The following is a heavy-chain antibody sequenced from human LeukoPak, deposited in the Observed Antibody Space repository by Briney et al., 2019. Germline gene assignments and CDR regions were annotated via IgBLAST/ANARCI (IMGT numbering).Heavy chain of an antibody. CDR3: ARGTGDTFDF. CDR2: IYYGGTT. D-gene: IGHD7-27*01. Sequence: ASQTLSLTCTVSGDSISSDCYWSWFRQHPGKGLEWIAYIYYGGTTYYNPSLESRVSISVDTSKNQFSLSLTSVTAADTAVYFCARGTGDTFDFWGRGTLVTVSS. J-gene: IGHJ4*02. V-gene: IGHV4-31*03. CDR1: GDSISSDCY.